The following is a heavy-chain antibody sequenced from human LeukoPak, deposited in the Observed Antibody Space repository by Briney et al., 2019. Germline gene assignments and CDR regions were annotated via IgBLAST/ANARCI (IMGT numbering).Heavy chain of an antibody. V-gene: IGHV3-23*01. CDR2: ITGSGGGT. Sequence: GGSLRLSCAASGFTFSNYAMSWIRQAPGKGLEWVSAITGSGGGTYYADSVKGRFTISRDNSKNTLYLQMNSLRAEDTAVYYCAKWGDYDVLTGYYDPDYWGQGTLVTVSS. CDR1: GFTFSNYA. CDR3: AKWGDYDVLTGYYDPDY. D-gene: IGHD3-9*01. J-gene: IGHJ4*02.